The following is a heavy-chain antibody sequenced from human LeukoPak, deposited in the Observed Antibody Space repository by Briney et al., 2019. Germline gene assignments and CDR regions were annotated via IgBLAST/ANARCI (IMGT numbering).Heavy chain of an antibody. Sequence: SGPTLVNPPQTRTLTSTFSGFSLSTSGMCVSWILQPPGKALEWLALIDWDDDKYHRTSLKTRLPISKDTSKNRVVLTMPNMDPVDTATYCCARTQLGGSLPDYWGQGTLVTVSS. D-gene: IGHD2-15*01. CDR1: GFSLSTSGMC. CDR3: ARTQLGGSLPDY. CDR2: IDWDDDK. J-gene: IGHJ4*02. V-gene: IGHV2-70*01.